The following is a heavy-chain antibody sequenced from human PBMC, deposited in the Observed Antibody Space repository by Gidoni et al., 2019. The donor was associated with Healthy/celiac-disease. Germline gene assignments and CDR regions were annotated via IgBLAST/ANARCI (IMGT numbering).Heavy chain of an antibody. D-gene: IGHD6-19*01. CDR1: SYYD. J-gene: IGHJ4*02. CDR3: ARARVAGTAQYYFDY. V-gene: IGHV3-11*06. Sequence: SYYDMSWIRQAPGKGLEWVSYISSSSSYTNYADSVKGRFTISRDNAKNSLYLQMNSLRAEDTAVYYCARARVAGTAQYYFDYWGQGTLVTVSS. CDR2: ISSSSSYT.